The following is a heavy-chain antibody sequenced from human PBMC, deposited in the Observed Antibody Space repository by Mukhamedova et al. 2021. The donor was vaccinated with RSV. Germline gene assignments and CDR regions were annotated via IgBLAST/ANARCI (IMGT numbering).Heavy chain of an antibody. CDR3: TKEAGDYYDSTGYWGAFDI. V-gene: IGHV3-23*01. J-gene: IGHJ3*02. CDR2: MSGDGGRT. Sequence: VSTMSGDGGRTYYAESVKGRFTISRDNSRNTLYLRMSSLRAEDTALYYCTKEAGDYYDSTGYWGAFDIWGQGTLVTVSS. D-gene: IGHD3-22*01.